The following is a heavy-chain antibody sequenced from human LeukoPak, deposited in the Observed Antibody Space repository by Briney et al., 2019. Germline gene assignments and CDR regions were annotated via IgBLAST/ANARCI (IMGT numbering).Heavy chain of an antibody. CDR1: GFTFSSYS. CDR2: IRYDGSNK. V-gene: IGHV3-30*02. D-gene: IGHD3-22*01. Sequence: GGSLRLSCAASGFTFSSYSMNWVRQAPGKGLEWVAFIRYDGSNKYYADSVKGRFTISRDNSKNTLYLQMNSLRAEDTAVYYCAKDDSSGYYLYYFDYWGQGTLVTVSS. CDR3: AKDDSSGYYLYYFDY. J-gene: IGHJ4*02.